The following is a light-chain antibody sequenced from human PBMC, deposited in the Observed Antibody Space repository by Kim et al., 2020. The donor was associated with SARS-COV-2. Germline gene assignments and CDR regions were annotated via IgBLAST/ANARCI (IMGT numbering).Light chain of an antibody. V-gene: IGLV3-1*01. Sequence: SYELTQPPSVSVSPGQTASITCSGHGLGEKFVSWYQQKPGQSPVVVINQDSKRPSGIPERFSGSNSGNAATLTISGTQTMDEADYYCQAWDDSSIVVFGGGTQLTVL. J-gene: IGLJ3*02. CDR1: GLGEKF. CDR2: QDS. CDR3: QAWDDSSIVV.